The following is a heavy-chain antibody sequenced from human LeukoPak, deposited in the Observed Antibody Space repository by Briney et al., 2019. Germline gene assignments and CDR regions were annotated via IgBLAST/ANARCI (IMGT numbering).Heavy chain of an antibody. J-gene: IGHJ3*02. Sequence: GGSLRLSCAASGFTFSSYGMHWVRRAPGKGLEWVAFIRYDGSNKYYADSVKGRFTISRDNSKNTLYLQMNSLRAEDTAVYYCAKGHKWFGELLSHDAFDIWGQGTMVTVSS. CDR3: AKGHKWFGELLSHDAFDI. V-gene: IGHV3-30*02. D-gene: IGHD3-10*01. CDR2: IRYDGSNK. CDR1: GFTFSSYG.